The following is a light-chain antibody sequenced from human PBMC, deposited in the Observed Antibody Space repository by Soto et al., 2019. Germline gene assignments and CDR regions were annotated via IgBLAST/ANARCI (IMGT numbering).Light chain of an antibody. CDR1: QSISSNY. CDR2: GAS. Sequence: IVLTQSPGTLSLSPGERATLSCRASQSISSNYLAWYQQKPGQAPRYLIYGASSRANGIPDRFSGSGSGTEFTLTISRLEPEDFAVYFCQQCDSSPWTFVQGTKVEIK. J-gene: IGKJ1*01. CDR3: QQCDSSPWT. V-gene: IGKV3-20*01.